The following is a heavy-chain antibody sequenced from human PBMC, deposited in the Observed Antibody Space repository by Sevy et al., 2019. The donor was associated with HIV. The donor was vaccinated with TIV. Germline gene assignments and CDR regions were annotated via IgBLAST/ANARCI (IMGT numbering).Heavy chain of an antibody. V-gene: IGHV3-11*01. Sequence: GGSLRLSCAASGFSFSDYYMSWMRQAPGKGLEWVSYISGSGSGVFYADSVKGRATISRDNAKNSLNLQLSSLRVEETAVYYCARVPTVATMVDFWGQGTLVTVSS. D-gene: IGHD5-12*01. CDR3: ARVPTVATMVDF. J-gene: IGHJ4*02. CDR2: ISGSGSGV. CDR1: GFSFSDYY.